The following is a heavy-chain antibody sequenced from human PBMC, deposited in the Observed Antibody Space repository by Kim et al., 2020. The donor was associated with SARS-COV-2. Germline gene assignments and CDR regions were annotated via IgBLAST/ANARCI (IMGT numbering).Heavy chain of an antibody. CDR1: GFTFSSYG. D-gene: IGHD4-17*01. J-gene: IGHJ4*02. V-gene: IGHV3-33*01. CDR3: ARDNNGDYGSRLDY. CDR2: IWYDGSNK. Sequence: GGSLRLSCAASGFTFSSYGMHWVRQAPGKGLEWVAVIWYDGSNKYYADSVKGRFTISRDNSKNTLYLQMNSLRAEDTAVYYCARDNNGDYGSRLDYWGQGTLVTVSS.